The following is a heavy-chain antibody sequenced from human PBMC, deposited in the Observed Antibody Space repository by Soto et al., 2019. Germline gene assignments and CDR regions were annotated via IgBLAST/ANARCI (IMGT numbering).Heavy chain of an antibody. V-gene: IGHV4-59*08. D-gene: IGHD2-2*01. CDR1: GGSISSYY. CDR3: ARTWHCSSTSCLRERYYYYYMDV. Sequence: SETLSLTCTVSGGSISSYYWSWIRQPPGKGLEWIGYIYYSGSTNYNPSLKSRVTISVDTSKNQFSLKLSSVTAADTAVYYCARTWHCSSTSCLRERYYYYYMDVWGKGTTVTVSS. CDR2: IYYSGST. J-gene: IGHJ6*03.